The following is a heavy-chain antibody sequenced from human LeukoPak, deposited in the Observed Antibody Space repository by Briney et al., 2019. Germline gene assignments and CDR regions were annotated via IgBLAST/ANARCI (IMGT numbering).Heavy chain of an antibody. J-gene: IGHJ4*02. CDR1: GFTFSSYG. CDR3: AKDYPYDSSGYGFDY. V-gene: IGHV3-33*06. D-gene: IGHD3-22*01. CDR2: IWYDGSNK. Sequence: GGSLRLSCAASGFTFSSYGMHWVRQAPGKGLEWVAVIWYDGSNKYYADSVKGRFTISRDNSKNTLYLQMNSLRAEDTAVYYCAKDYPYDSSGYGFDYWGQGTLVTVSS.